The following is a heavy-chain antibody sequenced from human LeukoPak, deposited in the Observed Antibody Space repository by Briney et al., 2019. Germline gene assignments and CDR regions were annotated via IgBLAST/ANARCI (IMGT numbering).Heavy chain of an antibody. Sequence: GGSLRLSCAASGFTFSSYAMTWVRQAPGKGLEWVSAISAGGGSTYYADSVKGRFTISRDNSKNTLYLQLNSLRAEDTSVYYCAKAGGWTNYFDYWGQGTLVTVSS. CDR1: GFTFSSYA. CDR2: ISAGGGST. J-gene: IGHJ4*02. V-gene: IGHV3-23*01. CDR3: AKAGGWTNYFDY. D-gene: IGHD6-19*01.